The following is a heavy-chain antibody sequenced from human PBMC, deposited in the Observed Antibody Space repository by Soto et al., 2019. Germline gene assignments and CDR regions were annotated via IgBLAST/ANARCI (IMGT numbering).Heavy chain of an antibody. CDR2: IYYSGTT. J-gene: IGHJ5*02. CDR1: GGSISTSNYY. D-gene: IGHD2-21*02. CDR3: ATFVVPASRHTDFDP. V-gene: IGHV4-39*01. Sequence: SETLSLTCTVSGGSISTSNYYWGWVRQPPGKGLDWIGNIYYSGTTYYNPSLKSRVTISVDTSKNQFSLKLNSATAADTAVYYCATFVVPASRHTDFDPWGQGTLVTVSS.